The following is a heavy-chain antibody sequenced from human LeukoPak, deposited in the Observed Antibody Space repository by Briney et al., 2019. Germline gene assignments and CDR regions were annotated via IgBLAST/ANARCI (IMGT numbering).Heavy chain of an antibody. CDR2: ISYDGSNK. D-gene: IGHD2-8*01. J-gene: IGHJ4*02. V-gene: IGHV3-30*04. Sequence: GRSLRLSCAASGFTFSSYAMHWVRQAPAKGLEWVAVISYDGSNKYYADSVKGRFTISRDNSKNTLYLQMNSLRAEDTAVYYCARSNIVLMVYAIPPDYWGQGTLVTVSS. CDR3: ARSNIVLMVYAIPPDY. CDR1: GFTFSSYA.